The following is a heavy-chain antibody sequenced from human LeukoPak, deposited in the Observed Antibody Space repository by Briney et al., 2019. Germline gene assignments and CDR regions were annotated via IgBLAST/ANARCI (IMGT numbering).Heavy chain of an antibody. V-gene: IGHV1-69*13. CDR3: ARVKESAPVAAAIPYFFDR. CDR2: IVPMFTTS. D-gene: IGHD2-2*01. J-gene: IGHJ4*02. Sequence: ASVKVSCKASGGSFTNYAVSWLRQAPGHGLEWMGAIVPMFTTSDYAQKFRDRVTITADESTSTVYMDLRRLTYEDTAIYYCARVKESAPVAAAIPYFFDRWGQGTLVTVSS. CDR1: GGSFTNYA.